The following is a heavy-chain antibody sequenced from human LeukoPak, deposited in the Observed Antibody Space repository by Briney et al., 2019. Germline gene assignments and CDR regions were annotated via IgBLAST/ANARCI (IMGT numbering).Heavy chain of an antibody. V-gene: IGHV1-18*04. CDR3: ARDRSWGGGLDWFDP. CDR2: ISAYNGNT. Sequence: GASVKVSCKASGYTFTGYYMHWVRQAPGQGLEWMGWISAYNGNTNYAQKLQGRVTMTTDTSTSTAYMELRSLRSDDTAVYYCARDRSWGGGLDWFDPWGQGTLVTVSS. J-gene: IGHJ5*02. CDR1: GYTFTGYY. D-gene: IGHD6-13*01.